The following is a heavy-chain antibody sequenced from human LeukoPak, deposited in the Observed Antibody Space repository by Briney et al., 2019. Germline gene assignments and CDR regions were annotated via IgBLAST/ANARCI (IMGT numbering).Heavy chain of an antibody. CDR2: INHSGST. V-gene: IGHV4-34*01. CDR1: GGSFSGYY. D-gene: IGHD6-19*01. J-gene: IGHJ5*02. CDR3: ARLGLSIAVAGTVSWFDP. Sequence: PSETLSLTCAVYGGSFSGYYWSWIRQPPGKGLEWIGGINHSGSTNYNPSLKSRVTISVDTSKNQFSLKLSSVTAADTAVYYCARLGLSIAVAGTVSWFDPWGQGTLVTVSS.